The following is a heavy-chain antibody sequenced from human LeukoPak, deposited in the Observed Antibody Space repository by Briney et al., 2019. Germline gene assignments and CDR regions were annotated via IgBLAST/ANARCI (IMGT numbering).Heavy chain of an antibody. D-gene: IGHD5-18*01. CDR3: ARGQGGYSYGYVGYYYGMDV. CDR2: IIPIFGTA. Sequence: GSSVKVSCKASGGTFSSYAISWVRQAPGQGLEWMGGIIPIFGTANYAQKFQGRVTITADKSTSTAYMELSSLRSEDTAVYYCARGQGGYSYGYVGYYYGMDVWGKGTTVTVSS. CDR1: GGTFSSYA. J-gene: IGHJ6*04. V-gene: IGHV1-69*06.